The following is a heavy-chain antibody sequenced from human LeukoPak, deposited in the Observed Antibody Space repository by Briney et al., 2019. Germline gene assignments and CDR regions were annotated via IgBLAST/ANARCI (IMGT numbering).Heavy chain of an antibody. D-gene: IGHD6-19*01. V-gene: IGHV1-2*02. CDR1: GYTFTDNF. CDR2: INPNSGGT. Sequence: ASVKVSCKASGYTFTDNFIHWVRQAPGQGLEWMGWINPNSGGTNYAQKFQGRVTMTRDTSISTAYMELGRLRSDDTAVYYCARDTSRAVAGDFYYYYMDVWGKGTTVTVSS. J-gene: IGHJ6*03. CDR3: ARDTSRAVAGDFYYYYMDV.